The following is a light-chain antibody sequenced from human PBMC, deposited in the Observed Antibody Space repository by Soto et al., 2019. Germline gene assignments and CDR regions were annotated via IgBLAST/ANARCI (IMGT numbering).Light chain of an antibody. CDR3: CSYAGTYTWV. J-gene: IGLJ3*02. CDR1: SSNVGGYNY. V-gene: IGLV2-11*01. CDR2: DVT. Sequence: QSALTQPRSVSGSPGQSVTISCTGTSSNVGGYNYVSWYQHHPGKAPKLIIYDVTSWPSGVPARFSGSKSGSTASLTISGLQAEDEADYYCCSYAGTYTWVFGGGTKVTVL.